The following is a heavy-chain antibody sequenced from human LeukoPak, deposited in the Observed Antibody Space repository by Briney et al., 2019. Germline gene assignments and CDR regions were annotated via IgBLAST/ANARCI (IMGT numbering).Heavy chain of an antibody. CDR2: IKKDGSEK. CDR3: ALTVYGSGSYWDY. J-gene: IGHJ4*02. Sequence: GGSLRLSCAAAGFTLSNYWMSWVRQAPGKGLEWVANIKKDGSEKYYVDSVKGRFTISRDNSKNTLYLQMNSLRAEDTAVYYCALTVYGSGSYWDYWGQGTLVTVSS. D-gene: IGHD3-10*01. V-gene: IGHV3-7*01. CDR1: GFTLSNYW.